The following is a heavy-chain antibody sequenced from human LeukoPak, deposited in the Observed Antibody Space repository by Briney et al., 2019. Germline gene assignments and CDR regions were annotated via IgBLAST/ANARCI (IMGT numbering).Heavy chain of an antibody. CDR1: GFTFTNAW. D-gene: IGHD2/OR15-2a*01. CDR2: IKSKADGETT. CDR3: TTDSTSYLFAD. Sequence: GGSLRLSCAASGFTFTNAWMSWVRRAPGKRLEWVGRIKSKADGETTDYGAPVNGRFSISRDDPTNMLFLQMSSLKTEDTAVYYCTTDSTSYLFADWGQGTLVTVSS. V-gene: IGHV3-15*01. J-gene: IGHJ4*02.